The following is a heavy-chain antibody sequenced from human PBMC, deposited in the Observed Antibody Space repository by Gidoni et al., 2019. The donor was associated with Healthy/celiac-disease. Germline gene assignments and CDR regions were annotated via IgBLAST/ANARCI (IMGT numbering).Heavy chain of an antibody. CDR1: GYSFTSYW. CDR2: IYPGDSDT. Sequence: EVQLVQSGAEVKKHGESLTISCKGSGYSFTSYWIGWVRQMPGKGLEWMGIIYPGDSDTRYSPSFQGQVTISADKSISTAYLQWSSLKASDTAMYYCARSMRQLVRKFQGAFDIWGQGTMVTVSS. V-gene: IGHV5-51*01. CDR3: ARSMRQLVRKFQGAFDI. D-gene: IGHD6-6*01. J-gene: IGHJ3*02.